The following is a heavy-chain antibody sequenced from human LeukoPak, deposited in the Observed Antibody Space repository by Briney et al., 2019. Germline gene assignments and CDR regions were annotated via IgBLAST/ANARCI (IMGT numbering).Heavy chain of an antibody. V-gene: IGHV1-18*01. CDR3: ARGLGVVTAQSEQPKPRYFDL. CDR1: GYTFISYG. D-gene: IGHD2-21*02. Sequence: ASVKVSCKASGYTFISYGISWVRQAPGQGLEWMGWISGYNGNTNYAQNLQGRATMTTDTSTSTAYMELRSLRSDDTAVYYCARGLGVVTAQSEQPKPRYFDLWGRGTQVTVSS. J-gene: IGHJ2*01. CDR2: ISGYNGNT.